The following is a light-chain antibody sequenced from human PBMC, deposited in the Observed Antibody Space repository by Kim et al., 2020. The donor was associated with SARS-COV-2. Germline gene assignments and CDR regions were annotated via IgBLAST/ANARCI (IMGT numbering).Light chain of an antibody. V-gene: IGLV1-40*01. CDR2: GNS. CDR1: SSNIGAGYE. CDR3: QSYDSSLSGLVV. Sequence: VSSSCTGSSSNIGAGYEVNWYRRLPGTAAEILIYGNSDRPSRVPDRFSGSKSGTSASLAITGLQAEDEADYYCQSYDSSLSGLVVFGGGTQLTVL. J-gene: IGLJ2*01.